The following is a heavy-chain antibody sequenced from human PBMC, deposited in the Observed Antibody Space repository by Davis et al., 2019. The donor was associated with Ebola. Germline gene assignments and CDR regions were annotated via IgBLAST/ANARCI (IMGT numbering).Heavy chain of an antibody. V-gene: IGHV1-18*04. CDR1: GYTFTSFA. D-gene: IGHD1-1*01. CDR3: ARAQFPTTSDH. CDR2: INPHNGNT. J-gene: IGHJ4*02. Sequence: ASVKVSCKASGYTFTSFAITWVRQAPGQGLEWMGWINPHNGNTNYAQNVQGRVTMTTDTSTSTAYMEVGSLRSEDTAVYYCARAQFPTTSDHWGQGTLVTVSS.